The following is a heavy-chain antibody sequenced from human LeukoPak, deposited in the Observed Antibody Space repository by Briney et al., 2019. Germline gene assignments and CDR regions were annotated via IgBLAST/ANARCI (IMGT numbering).Heavy chain of an antibody. CDR2: ISGSDRNT. J-gene: IGHJ6*03. Sequence: GGSLRLSCVASGFMFSSFAMSWVRQAPGKGLEWVSTISGSDRNTYYADSVKGRFTISRDNSKNTLYLQMNSLRAEDTAVYYCAKRVLLETKQYYYYYMDVWSKGTTVTISS. CDR1: GFMFSSFA. CDR3: AKRVLLETKQYYYYYMDV. D-gene: IGHD3-10*01. V-gene: IGHV3-23*01.